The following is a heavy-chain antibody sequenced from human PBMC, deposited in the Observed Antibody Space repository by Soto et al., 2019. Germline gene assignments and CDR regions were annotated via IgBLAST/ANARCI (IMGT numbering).Heavy chain of an antibody. CDR2: ISYDGSGK. Sequence: PGGSMRLSCAASGFSFSYYAMHWVSQTQGKGLEWVALISYDGSGKDYADSVKGRFTISRDNSRNTLFLQMNSLRAEDTAVYYCARDYYKYYDSSGYYRSPAYWGQGTLVTVSS. J-gene: IGHJ4*02. D-gene: IGHD3-22*01. CDR3: ARDYYKYYDSSGYYRSPAY. CDR1: GFSFSYYA. V-gene: IGHV3-30-3*01.